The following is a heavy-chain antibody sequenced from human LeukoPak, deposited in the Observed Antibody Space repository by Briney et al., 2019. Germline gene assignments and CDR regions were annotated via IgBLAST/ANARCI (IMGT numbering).Heavy chain of an antibody. V-gene: IGHV1-8*01. D-gene: IGHD5-18*01. CDR1: GYTFTSYD. J-gene: IGHJ6*03. Sequence: ASVKVSCKASGYTFTSYDINWVRQATGQGLEWMGWMNPNSGNTGYAQKFQGRVTMTRNTSISTAYMELSSLRSEDTAVYYCARGLFSFADTAMVEGHYYYYYMDVWGKGTTVIIS. CDR2: MNPNSGNT. CDR3: ARGLFSFADTAMVEGHYYYYYMDV.